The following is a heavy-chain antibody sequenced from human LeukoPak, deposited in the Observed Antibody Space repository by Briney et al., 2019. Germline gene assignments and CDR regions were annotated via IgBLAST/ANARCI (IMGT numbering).Heavy chain of an antibody. J-gene: IGHJ5*02. Sequence: PSETLSLTCTVSGGSISSSSYYWGWIRQPPGKGLEWIGSIHYSGSTNYNPSLKSRVTISVDTSKNQFSLKLSSVTAADTAVYYCARRALRYYYEAWGQGTLVTVSS. CDR1: GGSISSSSYY. D-gene: IGHD3-22*01. CDR2: IHYSGST. V-gene: IGHV4-39*07. CDR3: ARRALRYYYEA.